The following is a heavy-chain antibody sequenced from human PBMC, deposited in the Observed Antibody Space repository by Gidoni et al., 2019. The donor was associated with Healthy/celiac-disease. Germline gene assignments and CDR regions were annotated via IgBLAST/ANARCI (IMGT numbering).Heavy chain of an antibody. Sequence: EVKKPGSSVKVSCKASGGPFSSYAISWVRQAPGQVLEWMGGIIPIFGTANYAQKFQGRVTITADESTSTAYMELSSLRSENTAVYYCARDGYYGGKKEGDGAFDIWGQGTMVTVSS. CDR1: GGPFSSYA. V-gene: IGHV1-69*01. CDR3: ARDGYYGGKKEGDGAFDI. D-gene: IGHD4-17*01. J-gene: IGHJ3*02. CDR2: IIPIFGTA.